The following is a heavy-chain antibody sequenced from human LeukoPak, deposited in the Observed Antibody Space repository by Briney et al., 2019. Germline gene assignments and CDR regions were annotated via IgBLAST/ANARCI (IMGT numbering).Heavy chain of an antibody. D-gene: IGHD5-18*01. CDR2: IYHSGST. CDR3: AREKVDTATIDY. J-gene: IGHJ4*02. V-gene: IGHV4-30-2*01. CDR1: GGSISSGGYY. Sequence: SETLSLTCTVSGGSISSGGYYWSWIRQPPGKGLEWIGYIYHSGSTYYNPSLKSRVTISVDRSKNQFSLKLSSVTAADTAVYYCAREKVDTATIDYWGQGTLVTVSS.